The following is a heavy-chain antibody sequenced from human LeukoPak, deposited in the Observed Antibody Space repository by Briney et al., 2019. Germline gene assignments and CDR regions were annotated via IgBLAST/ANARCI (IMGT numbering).Heavy chain of an antibody. D-gene: IGHD2-21*02. CDR1: GGTFSSYA. Sequence: ASVKVFCKASGGTFSSYAISWVRQAPGQGLEWMGGIIPIFGTANYAQKFQGRVTITADESTSTAYMELSSLRSEDTAVYYCARDREPYCGGDCPIDLDYWGQGTLVTVSS. CDR2: IIPIFGTA. CDR3: ARDREPYCGGDCPIDLDY. J-gene: IGHJ4*02. V-gene: IGHV1-69*13.